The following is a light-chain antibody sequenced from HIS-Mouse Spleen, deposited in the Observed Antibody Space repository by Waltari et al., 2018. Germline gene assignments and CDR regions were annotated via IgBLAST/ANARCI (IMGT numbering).Light chain of an antibody. CDR3: YSTDSSGNHRV. V-gene: IGLV3-10*01. J-gene: IGLJ2*01. CDR2: GDS. CDR1: ALPKKY. Sequence: SYELTQPPSVSVSPGQTARITFSGDALPKKYAYWYQQKSGQAPVLVIYGDSKRPSGIPERFSGSSSGTMATLTISGAQVEDEADYYCYSTDSSGNHRVFGGGTKLTVL.